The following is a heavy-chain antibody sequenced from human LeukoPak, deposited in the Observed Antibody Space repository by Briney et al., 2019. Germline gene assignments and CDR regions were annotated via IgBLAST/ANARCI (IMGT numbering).Heavy chain of an antibody. CDR3: ARGDHSSGWNYGAGGFDY. V-gene: IGHV1-46*01. J-gene: IGHJ4*02. D-gene: IGHD6-19*01. CDR2: INPSGGST. Sequence: ASVKVSCKASGYTFTSYYMHWVRQAPGQGLEWMGIINPSGGSTSYAQKFQGRVTMTRDMSTSTVYMELSSLRSEDTAVYYCARGDHSSGWNYGAGGFDYWGQGTLVTVSS. CDR1: GYTFTSYY.